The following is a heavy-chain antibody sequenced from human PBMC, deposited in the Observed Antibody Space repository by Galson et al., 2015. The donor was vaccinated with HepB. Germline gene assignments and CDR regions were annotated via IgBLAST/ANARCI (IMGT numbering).Heavy chain of an antibody. V-gene: IGHV1-69*04. CDR1: GGTFSSYA. CDR3: ARAHWGGYQRVHWWFDP. D-gene: IGHD3-3*01. Sequence: SVKVSCKASGGTFSSYAISWVRQAPGQGLEWMGRIIPILGIANYAQKFQGRVTITADKSTSTAYMELSSLRSEDTAVYYCARAHWGGYQRVHWWFDPWGQGTLVTVSS. CDR2: IIPILGIA. J-gene: IGHJ5*02.